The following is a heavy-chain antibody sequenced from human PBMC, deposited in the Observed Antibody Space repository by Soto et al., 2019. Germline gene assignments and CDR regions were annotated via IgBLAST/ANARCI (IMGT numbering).Heavy chain of an antibody. D-gene: IGHD6-19*01. CDR3: AKEKDSSGWYTDY. V-gene: IGHV3-23*01. Sequence: GGSLRLSCAASGFTFSSYAMSWVRQGPGKGLEWVSAISGSGGSTYYADSVKGRFTISRDNSKNTLFLQMNSLRAEDTAVYYCAKEKDSSGWYTDYWGQGTLVTVSS. CDR1: GFTFSSYA. J-gene: IGHJ4*02. CDR2: ISGSGGST.